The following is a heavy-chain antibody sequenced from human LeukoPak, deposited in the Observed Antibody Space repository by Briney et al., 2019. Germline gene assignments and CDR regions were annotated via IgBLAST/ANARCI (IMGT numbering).Heavy chain of an antibody. Sequence: SETLSLTCTVSGGSISSYYWSWIRQPAGKGLEWIGRIYTSGSTNYNPSLKSRVTISVDTSKNQFSLKLRSVTAADTAVYYCARDRGYFGSGSLDSWGQGTLVTVSS. J-gene: IGHJ4*02. V-gene: IGHV4-4*07. D-gene: IGHD3-10*01. CDR3: ARDRGYFGSGSLDS. CDR2: IYTSGST. CDR1: GGSISSYY.